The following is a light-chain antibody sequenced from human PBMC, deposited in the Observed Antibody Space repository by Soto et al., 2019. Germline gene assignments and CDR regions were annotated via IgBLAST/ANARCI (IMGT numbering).Light chain of an antibody. CDR3: AAWDDSLSGHFV. J-gene: IGLJ1*01. CDR2: NNN. Sequence: QSVLTQPPSASGTPGQRVTISCSGSSSNIGTNTVSWYQHLPGTAPKLLIYNNNQRPSGVPDRFSGSKSGTSASLAISGLRSEDEADYYCAAWDDSLSGHFVFGTGTKLTVL. V-gene: IGLV1-44*01. CDR1: SSNIGTNT.